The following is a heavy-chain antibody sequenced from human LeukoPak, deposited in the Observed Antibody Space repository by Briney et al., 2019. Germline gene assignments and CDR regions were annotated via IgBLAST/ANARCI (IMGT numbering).Heavy chain of an antibody. J-gene: IGHJ4*02. CDR1: RFTFSDYG. Sequence: PGRSLRLSCAASRFTFSDYGMHWVRQAPGKGLEWVAVVSYDGTNRYYADSVQGRFTISRDNSKNTLYLQMNSLRPEDTAAYYCAKGVLGRTQSVSTGLDYWGQGTLVTVSS. CDR3: AKGVLGRTQSVSTGLDY. V-gene: IGHV3-30*18. D-gene: IGHD7-27*01. CDR2: VSYDGTNR.